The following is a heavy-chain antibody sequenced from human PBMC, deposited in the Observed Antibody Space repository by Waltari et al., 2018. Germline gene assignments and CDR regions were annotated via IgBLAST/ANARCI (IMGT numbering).Heavy chain of an antibody. V-gene: IGHV1-2*02. Sequence: QVQLVQSGAEVKKPGASVKVSCKASGYTFTGYYMHWVRPAPGQGLEWMGWINPNSGGTNYAQKFQGRVTMTRDTSISTAYMELSRLRSDDTAVYYCARAGGCSSTSCLTPYDYWGQGTLVTVSS. CDR1: GYTFTGYY. J-gene: IGHJ4*02. CDR2: INPNSGGT. D-gene: IGHD2-2*01. CDR3: ARAGGCSSTSCLTPYDY.